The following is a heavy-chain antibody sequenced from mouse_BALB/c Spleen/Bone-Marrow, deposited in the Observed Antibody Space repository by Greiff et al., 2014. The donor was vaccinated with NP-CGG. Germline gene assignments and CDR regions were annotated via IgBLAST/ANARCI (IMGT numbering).Heavy chain of an antibody. CDR1: GYAFTNYL. V-gene: IGHV1-54*01. Sequence: VQLVESGAELVRPGTSVKVSCKASGYAFTNYLIEWVKQRPGQGLEWIGVINPGSGGTNYNEKFKAKGTLTADKSSSTAYVQLSSLTSDDSTVYYCARCLTGTSAMDYWGQGTTVTVSS. D-gene: IGHD4-1*01. CDR3: ARCLTGTSAMDY. CDR2: INPGSGGT. J-gene: IGHJ4*01.